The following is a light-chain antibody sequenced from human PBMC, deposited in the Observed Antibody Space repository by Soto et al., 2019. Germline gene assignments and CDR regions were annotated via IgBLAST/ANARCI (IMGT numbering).Light chain of an antibody. CDR3: SSYTFTSTLYV. Sequence: QSALTQPASVSGSPGQSITISCTGTRRDVGGYNYVSWYQQYPGKSPKLLIYEVTHRPSGVSNRFSGSKSGNTASLTISGLQAEDEADYYCSSYTFTSTLYVFGTGTKVTVL. V-gene: IGLV2-14*01. CDR1: RRDVGGYNY. J-gene: IGLJ1*01. CDR2: EVT.